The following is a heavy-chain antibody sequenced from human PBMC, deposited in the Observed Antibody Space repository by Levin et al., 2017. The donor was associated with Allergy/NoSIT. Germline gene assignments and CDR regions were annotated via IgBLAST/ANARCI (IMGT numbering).Heavy chain of an antibody. CDR1: GFTFSSYA. CDR3: ARSRYSTGHYYYYYYMDV. D-gene: IGHD4-11*01. V-gene: IGHV3-30-3*01. CDR2: ISYDGSNK. J-gene: IGHJ6*03. Sequence: LSLTCAASGFTFSSYAMHWVRQAPGKGLEWVAVISYDGSNKYYADSVKGRFTISRDNSKNTLYLQMNSLRAEDTAVYYCARSRYSTGHYYYYYYMDVWGKGTTVTVSS.